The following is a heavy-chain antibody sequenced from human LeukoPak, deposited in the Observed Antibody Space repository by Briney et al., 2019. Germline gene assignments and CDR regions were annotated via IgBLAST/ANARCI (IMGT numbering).Heavy chain of an antibody. CDR3: ARAGVGGIRD. V-gene: IGHV4-61*08. Sequence: SETLSLTCTVSGGSISSGGYYWSWIRQHPGKGLEWIGYIYYSGSTNYNPSLKSRVTISVDTSKNQFSLKLSSVTAADTAVYYCARAGVGGIRDWGQGTLVTVSS. J-gene: IGHJ4*02. D-gene: IGHD2-15*01. CDR1: GGSISSGGYY. CDR2: IYYSGST.